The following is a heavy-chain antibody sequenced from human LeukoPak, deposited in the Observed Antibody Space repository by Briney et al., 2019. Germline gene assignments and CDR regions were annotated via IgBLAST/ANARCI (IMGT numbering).Heavy chain of an antibody. D-gene: IGHD3-22*01. V-gene: IGHV3-23*01. Sequence: PGGSLRLSCAASGFTFSSYAMNWVRQAPGKGLEWVSAISGSGGSTYYADSVKGRFIISRDNSKNTLYLQMNSLRAEDTAVHNCAKSDDSSGYYYGIVYWGQGTLVTVSS. J-gene: IGHJ4*02. CDR3: AKSDDSSGYYYGIVY. CDR2: ISGSGGST. CDR1: GFTFSSYA.